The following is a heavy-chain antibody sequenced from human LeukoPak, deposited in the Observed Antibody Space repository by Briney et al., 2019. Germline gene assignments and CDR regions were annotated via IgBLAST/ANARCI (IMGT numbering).Heavy chain of an antibody. CDR3: TLCRDGYNCFDY. D-gene: IGHD5-24*01. CDR2: MRSRANSYAT. CDR1: GFTVSGSA. J-gene: IGHJ4*02. V-gene: IGHV3-73*01. Sequence: PGGSLRLSCAAAGFTVSGSAMHWGRQASGKGLEWGGRMRSRANSYATEYAASVKGRFTISRDDSKNTAYLQMSSLKTEDTAVYYCTLCRDGYNCFDYWGQGTLVTVSS.